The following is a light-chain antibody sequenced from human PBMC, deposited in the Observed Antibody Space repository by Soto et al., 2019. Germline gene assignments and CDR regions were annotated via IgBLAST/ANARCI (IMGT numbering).Light chain of an antibody. CDR2: GAS. J-gene: IGKJ1*01. Sequence: EIVLTQSPGTLSFSPVERATLSCMASQSVSSSYLAWYQQKPGQAPRLLIFGASSRSTGIPDRFSGSGSGTDFTLTVRRLEPEDFAVYYCQQYGSSTGWTCGQGNTGDIK. CDR3: QQYGSSTGWT. CDR1: QSVSSSY. V-gene: IGKV3-20*01.